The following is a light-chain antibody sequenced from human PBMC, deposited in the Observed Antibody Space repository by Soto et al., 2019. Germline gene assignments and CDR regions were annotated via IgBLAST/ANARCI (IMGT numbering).Light chain of an antibody. Sequence: EILVTQSPATLSVCPGETVTFSCRASRSVSNRLAWYQHKPGQAPRLLISGASNGATGIPPKFSGSGSGTEFTPTVDSLQSDDIAVYYCQQYYNCPVTFGGGTKVDI. CDR2: GAS. J-gene: IGKJ4*01. CDR1: RSVSNR. V-gene: IGKV3-15*01. CDR3: QQYYNCPVT.